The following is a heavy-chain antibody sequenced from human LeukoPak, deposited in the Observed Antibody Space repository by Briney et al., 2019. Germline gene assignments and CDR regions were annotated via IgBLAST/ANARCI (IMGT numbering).Heavy chain of an antibody. CDR2: IHSGGST. CDR3: ARDPGGNQNGFDI. CDR1: GFIVSRSF. V-gene: IGHV3-66*01. D-gene: IGHD3-16*01. Sequence: QTGGSLRLSCAASGFIVSRSFMSWVRQAPGKGLKWVSVIHSGGSTYYADSVKGRLTISRDNSKNTLDLQMNSLRSEDTAVYYCARDPGGNQNGFDIWGQGTMVTVSS. J-gene: IGHJ3*02.